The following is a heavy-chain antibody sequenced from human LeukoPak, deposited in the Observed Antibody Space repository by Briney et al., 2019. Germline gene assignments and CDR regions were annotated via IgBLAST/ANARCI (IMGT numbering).Heavy chain of an antibody. CDR2: IYSGGST. CDR1: GFTVSSNY. CDR3: AKRRKASPQYSGSYSDY. J-gene: IGHJ4*02. D-gene: IGHD1-26*01. V-gene: IGHV3-53*01. Sequence: PGGSLRLSCAASGFTVSSNYMSWVRQAPGKGLEWVSVIYSGGSTYYADSVKGRFTISRDNSKNTLYLQMNSLRAEDTAVYYCAKRRKASPQYSGSYSDYWGQGTLVTVSS.